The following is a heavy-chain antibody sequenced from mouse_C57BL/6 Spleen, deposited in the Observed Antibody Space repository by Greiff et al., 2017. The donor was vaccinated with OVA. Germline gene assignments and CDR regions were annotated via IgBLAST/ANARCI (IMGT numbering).Heavy chain of an antibody. CDR1: GYTFTSYG. Sequence: VQLQESGAELARPGASVKLSCKASGYTFTSYGISWVKQRTGQGLEWIGEIYPRNGNTYYNEKFKGKATLTADKSSSTAYMELRSLTSEDSAVYFCARSSSYDYFDYWGQGTTLTVSS. CDR3: ARSSSYDYFDY. D-gene: IGHD1-1*01. J-gene: IGHJ2*01. V-gene: IGHV1-81*01. CDR2: IYPRNGNT.